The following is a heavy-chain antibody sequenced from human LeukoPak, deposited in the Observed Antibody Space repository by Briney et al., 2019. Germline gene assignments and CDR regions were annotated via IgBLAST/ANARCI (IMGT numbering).Heavy chain of an antibody. J-gene: IGHJ4*02. CDR3: ARAVYALDY. Sequence: GGSLRLSCEASGFTFITYEMNWVGQAPGKGLEWVSYISSSGTTIYYADSVKGRFTISRGNAKNSLYPQMNSLRAEDTAVYYCARAVYALDYWGQGTLVTVSS. CDR1: GFTFITYE. D-gene: IGHD2-8*01. V-gene: IGHV3-48*03. CDR2: ISSSGTTI.